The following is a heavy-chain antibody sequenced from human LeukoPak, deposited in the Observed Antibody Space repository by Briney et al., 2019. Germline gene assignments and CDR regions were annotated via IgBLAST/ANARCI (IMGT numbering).Heavy chain of an antibody. CDR3: ARGGTWTIYYFDY. V-gene: IGHV1-46*01. Sequence: ASVKVSCKASGYTFTSYYMHWVRQAPGQGLEWMGVINPSGGTTTYAQKFQGRVTMTRDTSTSTVYMELSSLSSEDTAVYFCARGGTWTIYYFDYWGQGTLVTVSS. J-gene: IGHJ4*02. CDR2: INPSGGTT. CDR1: GYTFTSYY. D-gene: IGHD3/OR15-3a*01.